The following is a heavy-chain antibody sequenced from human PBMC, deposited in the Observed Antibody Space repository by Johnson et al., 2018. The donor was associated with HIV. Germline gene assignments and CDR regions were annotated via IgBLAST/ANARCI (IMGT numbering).Heavy chain of an antibody. CDR1: GFSVSYNY. D-gene: IGHD1-26*01. J-gene: IGHJ3*02. CDR2: ISSGGVT. Sequence: VQLVESGGGLVQPGGSLRLSCAVSGFSVSYNYMSWVRQAPGKGLAWVSVISSGGVTYYIDSVKGRFTISRDSSKNTLYLQMNSLRAEDTAVYYCARVMGATQVMGAFDIWGQGTVVSVSS. CDR3: ARVMGATQVMGAFDI. V-gene: IGHV3-66*01.